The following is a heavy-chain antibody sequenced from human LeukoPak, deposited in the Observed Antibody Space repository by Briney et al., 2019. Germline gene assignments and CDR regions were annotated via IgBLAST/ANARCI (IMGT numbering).Heavy chain of an antibody. Sequence: SQTLSLTCTVSGYSISRGYYWGWIRQPPGKGLEWIGSVHHTGSTYYNPSLRSRVSISVDKSTNHISLEVTSVTAADTAVYYCARDWGFGDSEDWFDPWSQGTLVTVSS. CDR1: GYSISRGYY. CDR2: VHHTGST. V-gene: IGHV4-38-2*02. CDR3: ARDWGFGDSEDWFDP. J-gene: IGHJ5*02. D-gene: IGHD3-10*01.